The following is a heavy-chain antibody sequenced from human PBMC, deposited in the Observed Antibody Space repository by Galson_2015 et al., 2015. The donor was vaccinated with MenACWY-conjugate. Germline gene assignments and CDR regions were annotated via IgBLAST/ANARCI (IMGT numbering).Heavy chain of an antibody. Sequence: SLRLSCAASGFIFNTYWMHWVRQAPGKGLVWVSRINPGGSSTTYADSVKDRFTISRDNAKNTLYLQMNSLRPEDTAVFYCAKTRGASFSFDSWRQGTLVTVSS. J-gene: IGHJ4*02. V-gene: IGHV3-74*01. CDR3: AKTRGASFSFDS. CDR2: INPGGSST. CDR1: GFIFNTYW. D-gene: IGHD1-26*01.